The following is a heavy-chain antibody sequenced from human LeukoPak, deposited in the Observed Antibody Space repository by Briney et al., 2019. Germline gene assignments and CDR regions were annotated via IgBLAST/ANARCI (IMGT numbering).Heavy chain of an antibody. CDR2: IIPIFGTA. J-gene: IGHJ3*02. D-gene: IGHD6-13*01. V-gene: IGHV1-69*05. CDR1: GGTFSSYA. Sequence: GSSVKVSCKASGGTFSSYAISWVRQAPGQGLEWMGGIIPIFGTAKYAQKFQGRVTITTDESTSTAYMELSSLRSEDTAVYYCARARIAAAGRAFDIWGQGTMVTVSS. CDR3: ARARIAAAGRAFDI.